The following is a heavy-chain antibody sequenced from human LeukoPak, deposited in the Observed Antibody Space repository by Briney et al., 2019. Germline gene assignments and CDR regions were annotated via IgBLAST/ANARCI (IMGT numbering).Heavy chain of an antibody. V-gene: IGHV4-34*01. J-gene: IGHJ6*03. D-gene: IGHD3-10*01. CDR3: ARGAMVRGVIKRGYYYYMDV. Sequence: SETLSLTCDFYGGSFSGYYWSWIRQPPGKGLEWIGEINHSGSTNYNPPLKSRVPISVDTSKNQFSLKLSSVTAADTAVYYCARGAMVRGVIKRGYYYYMDVWGKGTTVTV. CDR2: INHSGST. CDR1: GGSFSGYY.